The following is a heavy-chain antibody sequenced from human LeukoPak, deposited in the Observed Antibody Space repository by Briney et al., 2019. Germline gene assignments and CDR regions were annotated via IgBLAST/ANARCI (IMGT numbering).Heavy chain of an antibody. J-gene: IGHJ6*02. CDR2: IYTSGST. V-gene: IGHV4-4*07. CDR3: ARQPPQYYGMDV. Sequence: TSETLSLTCTVSGGSFSNYYWSWIRQPAGKGLEWIGRIYTSGSTIYNPSVKSRVTMSVDTSNNQFSLKLTSVTAADTAVYYCARQPPQYYGMDVWGQGTTVTVSS. D-gene: IGHD1-14*01. CDR1: GGSFSNYY.